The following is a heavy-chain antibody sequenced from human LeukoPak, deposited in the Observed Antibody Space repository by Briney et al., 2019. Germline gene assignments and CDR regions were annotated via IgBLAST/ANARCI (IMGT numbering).Heavy chain of an antibody. J-gene: IGHJ4*02. V-gene: IGHV3-7*01. Sequence: GGSLRLSCAASGFTVGSYWMSWVRQAPGKGLEWVANIKQDGGEKYYVDSVKGRFTISRDNATLYLQMSSLRAEDTAVYYCARDRVLVPPAKYFDYWGQGTLVTVSS. D-gene: IGHD2-2*01. CDR3: ARDRVLVPPAKYFDY. CDR2: IKQDGGEK. CDR1: GFTVGSYW.